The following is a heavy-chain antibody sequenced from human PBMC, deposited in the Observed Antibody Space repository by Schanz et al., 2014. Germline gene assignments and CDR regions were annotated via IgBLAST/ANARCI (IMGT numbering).Heavy chain of an antibody. CDR2: IASGGSHT. CDR1: GFSFSDYG. V-gene: IGHV3-NL1*01. J-gene: IGHJ5*01. Sequence: QVQLVESGGGVVQPGRSLRLSCAGSGFSFSDYGMHWVRQAPGKGLEWVSTIASGGSHTFYADSVTGRFTISRDNSRNTLYLQMNSLRAEDTAVYYCAKDFTGSGIFFNSWGQGTLVSVSS. D-gene: IGHD3-10*01. CDR3: AKDFTGSGIFFNS.